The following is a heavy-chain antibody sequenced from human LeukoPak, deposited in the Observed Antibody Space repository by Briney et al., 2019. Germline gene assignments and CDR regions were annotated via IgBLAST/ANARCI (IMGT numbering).Heavy chain of an antibody. V-gene: IGHV4-4*07. CDR1: GGSISSYY. CDR2: IHASGST. Sequence: SETLSLTCTFSGGSISSYYWTWIRQPAGKGPEWIGRIHASGSTNYNPSLTSRVNMSVDTSKNQFSLRLNSVTAADTAVYYCARLGAMVDYWGQGTLVTVSS. D-gene: IGHD1-26*01. J-gene: IGHJ4*02. CDR3: ARLGAMVDY.